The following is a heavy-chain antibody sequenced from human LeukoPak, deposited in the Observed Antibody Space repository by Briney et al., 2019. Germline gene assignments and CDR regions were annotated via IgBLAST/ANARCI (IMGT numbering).Heavy chain of an antibody. D-gene: IGHD3-22*01. CDR2: ISSSGSTM. CDR1: GFTFSSYE. J-gene: IGHJ6*02. Sequence: PGGSLRLSCAASGFTFSSYEMNWVRQAPGKGLEWVSYISSSGSTMYYADSVKGRFTISRDNAKNSLYLQMNSLRAEDTAVYYCARAHYYYDSSGYYYYYGMDVWGQGTTVTVSS. V-gene: IGHV3-48*03. CDR3: ARAHYYYDSSGYYYYYGMDV.